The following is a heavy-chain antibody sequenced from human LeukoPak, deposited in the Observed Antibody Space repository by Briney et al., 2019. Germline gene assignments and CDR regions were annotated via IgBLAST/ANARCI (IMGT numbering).Heavy chain of an antibody. CDR3: ARYGVYGDYDY. Sequence: SETLSLTCIVSGGSISGSYWSWIRQPPGKALDWIGGIYYTGSTSYNLSLKSRVTMSVDTSKNQFSLQLRSVTAADTAVYYCARYGVYGDYDYWGQGTLVTVSS. CDR1: GGSISGSY. V-gene: IGHV4-59*12. D-gene: IGHD4-17*01. J-gene: IGHJ4*02. CDR2: IYYTGST.